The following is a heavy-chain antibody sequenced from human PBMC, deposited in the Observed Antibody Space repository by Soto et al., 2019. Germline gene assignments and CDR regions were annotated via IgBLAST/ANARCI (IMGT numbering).Heavy chain of an antibody. V-gene: IGHV1-69*13. CDR3: GSVGYCSSTNCLFYYYHYGMDV. CDR2: IIPIFGTT. J-gene: IGHJ6*02. Sequence: SVKVSCKASGGTFSSHAISWVQQAPGRGLEWMGGIIPIFGTTNYAQNFRARVTITADESTSTAYMELSGLTSEDTAVYYCGSVGYCSSTNCLFYYYHYGMDVWGQGTTVTVSS. D-gene: IGHD2-2*03. CDR1: GGTFSSHA.